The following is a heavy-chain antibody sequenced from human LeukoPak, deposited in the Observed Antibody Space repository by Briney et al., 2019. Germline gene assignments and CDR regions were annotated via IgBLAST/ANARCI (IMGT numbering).Heavy chain of an antibody. D-gene: IGHD2-2*01. V-gene: IGHV3-48*03. CDR2: ISSSGTTK. Sequence: PGGSLRLSCTASGYTFSSYEMNWVRQAPGKGLEWISYISSSGTTKNYADSVKGRFTISRDNAKNSLYLQMNSLRAEDTAVYYCAREQYEMDVGGKGTTVTVSS. CDR1: GYTFSSYE. CDR3: AREQYEMDV. J-gene: IGHJ6*04.